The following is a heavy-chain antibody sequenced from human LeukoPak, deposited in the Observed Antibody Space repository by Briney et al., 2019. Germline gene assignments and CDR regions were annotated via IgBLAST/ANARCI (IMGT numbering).Heavy chain of an antibody. CDR1: GFTFSSYG. J-gene: IGHJ6*03. D-gene: IGHD1-26*01. V-gene: IGHV3-30*18. CDR2: ISYDGSNK. CDR3: AKSDQWGYYYYYYMDV. Sequence: GGSLRLSCAASGFTFSSYGMHWVRQAPGKGLEWVAVISYDGSNKYYADSVKGRFTISRDNSKNTLYLQMNSLRAEDTAVYHCAKSDQWGYYYYYYMDVWGKGTTVTVSS.